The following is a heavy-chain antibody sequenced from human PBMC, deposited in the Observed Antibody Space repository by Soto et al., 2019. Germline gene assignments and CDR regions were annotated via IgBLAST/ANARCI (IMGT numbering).Heavy chain of an antibody. CDR1: GYTFTGYY. J-gene: IGHJ4*02. CDR3: ISWLGRGRMYYFDX. V-gene: IGHV1-2*02. CDR2: INPNSGGT. D-gene: IGHD6-19*01. Sequence: ASVKVSCNASGYTFTGYYMHWVRQAPGQGLEWMGLINPNSGGTNYAQKFQGRVTMTRDTSISTAYMELSRMRSDDTAVYYCISWLGRGRMYYFDXWGQVTLVTVSX.